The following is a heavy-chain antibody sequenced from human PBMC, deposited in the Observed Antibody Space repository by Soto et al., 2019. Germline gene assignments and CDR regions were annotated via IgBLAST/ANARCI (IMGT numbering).Heavy chain of an antibody. D-gene: IGHD6-13*01. CDR3: ARLGGSSWYGWFDP. V-gene: IGHV4-59*01. J-gene: IGHJ5*02. CDR1: GGSISSYY. CDR2: IYFRGTT. Sequence: TLSLTCTVSGGSISSYYWSWIRQPPGKGLEWIGYIYFRGTTNYNPSLKSRVTMSADTSKNQFSLKLNSVTAADTAVYYCARLGGSSWYGWFDPWGQGNLVTVSS.